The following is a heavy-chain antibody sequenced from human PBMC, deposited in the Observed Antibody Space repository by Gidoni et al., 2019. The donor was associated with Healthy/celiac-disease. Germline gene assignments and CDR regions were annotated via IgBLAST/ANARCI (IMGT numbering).Heavy chain of an antibody. V-gene: IGHV3-23*01. CDR2: IIGSGDRT. Sequence: EVQLLESGGGLVQPGGSLRLSCAASGFTFSSYAMSWVRQAPGKGLEGVSAIIGSGDRTYYADSVKGRFTISRDNSKNTLYLQMNSLRAEDTSVYYCAKGGGHKLGYCSSTSCYPPHYWGQGTLVTVSS. J-gene: IGHJ4*02. CDR3: AKGGGHKLGYCSSTSCYPPHY. D-gene: IGHD2-2*01. CDR1: GFTFSSYA.